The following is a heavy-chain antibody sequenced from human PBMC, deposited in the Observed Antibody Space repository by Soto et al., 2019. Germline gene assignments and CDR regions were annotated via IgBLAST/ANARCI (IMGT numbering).Heavy chain of an antibody. J-gene: IGHJ3*02. CDR1: GGPISSYY. D-gene: IGHD1-7*01. CDR2: IYTSGST. Sequence: SETLSLTCTVSGGPISSYYWSWIRQPAGKGLEWIGRIYTSGSTNYNPSLKSRVTMSVDTSKNQFSLKLSSVTAADTAVYYCARVGKLELQGGAFDIWGQGTMVTVS. V-gene: IGHV4-4*07. CDR3: ARVGKLELQGGAFDI.